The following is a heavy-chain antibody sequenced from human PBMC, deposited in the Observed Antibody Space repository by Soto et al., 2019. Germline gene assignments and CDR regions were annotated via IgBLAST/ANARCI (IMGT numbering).Heavy chain of an antibody. CDR1: GFTFSSYA. Sequence: EVQLLESGGGLVQPGGSLRLSCAASGFTFSSYAMSWVRHAPGKGLEWVSAISGSGGSTYYADSVKGRFTISRDNSKNTLYLQMNSLRAEDTAVYYCANCGRITMIVVPSYWGQGTLVTVSS. D-gene: IGHD3-22*01. CDR3: ANCGRITMIVVPSY. CDR2: ISGSGGST. J-gene: IGHJ4*02. V-gene: IGHV3-23*01.